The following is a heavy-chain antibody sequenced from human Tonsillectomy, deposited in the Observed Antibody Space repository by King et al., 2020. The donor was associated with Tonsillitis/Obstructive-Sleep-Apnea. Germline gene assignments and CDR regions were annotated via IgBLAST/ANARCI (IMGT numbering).Heavy chain of an antibody. J-gene: IGHJ3*02. CDR2: TFYMGSP. Sequence: QLQESGPGLVKPSETLSLTCTVSGGSISSYYWSWIRQPPGRELGGLGYTFYMGSPNSNPSLKSRVTISVDTSKNQFSLKLSSVTAADTAVYYCARRRRAANWNHDAFDIWGQGTMVTVSS. V-gene: IGHV4-59*08. CDR3: ARRRRAANWNHDAFDI. D-gene: IGHD1-1*01. CDR1: GGSISSYY.